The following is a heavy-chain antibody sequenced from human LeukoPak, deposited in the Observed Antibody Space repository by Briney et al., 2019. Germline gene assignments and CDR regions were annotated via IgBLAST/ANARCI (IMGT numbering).Heavy chain of an antibody. J-gene: IGHJ4*02. CDR2: IYYSGST. Sequence: SETLSLTCTVSGGSISSSSYYWGWIRQPPGKGLEWIGSIYYSGSTYYNPSLKSRVTISVDTSKNQFSLKLSSVTAADTAVYYCASVEQQLVTGDDYWGQGTLVTVSS. V-gene: IGHV4-39*01. CDR1: GGSISSSSYY. CDR3: ASVEQQLVTGDDY. D-gene: IGHD6-13*01.